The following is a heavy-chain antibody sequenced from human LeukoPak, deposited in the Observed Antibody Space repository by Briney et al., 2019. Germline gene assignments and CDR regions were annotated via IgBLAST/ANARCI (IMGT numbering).Heavy chain of an antibody. J-gene: IGHJ6*03. CDR2: ITPYNGYT. Sequence: GASVKVSCKASGYTFTNHGIHWVRQAPGQGFEWMGWITPYNGYTNYALKFQDSVTMTTDTSTSTVYMELRSLISDDTAVYYCARGATKVTSVIHMDVWGKGTTVIVSS. D-gene: IGHD4-17*01. CDR3: ARGATKVTSVIHMDV. V-gene: IGHV1-18*01. CDR1: GYTFTNHG.